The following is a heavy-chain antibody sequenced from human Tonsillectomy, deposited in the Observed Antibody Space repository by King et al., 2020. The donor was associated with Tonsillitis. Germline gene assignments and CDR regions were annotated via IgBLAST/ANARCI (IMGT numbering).Heavy chain of an antibody. V-gene: IGHV3-49*04. J-gene: IGHJ4*02. CDR3: TSTGRYCGGDCYSELHY. CDR1: GFTFGDYA. CDR2: IRSKAYGGTT. D-gene: IGHD2-21*02. Sequence: QLVQSGGGLVQPGRSLRLSCTASGFTFGDYAMSWVRQAPGKGLEWVGFIRSKAYGGTTEYAASVKGRFTISRDDSKSIAYLQMNSLKTEDTAVYYCTSTGRYCGGDCYSELHYWGQGTLVTVSS.